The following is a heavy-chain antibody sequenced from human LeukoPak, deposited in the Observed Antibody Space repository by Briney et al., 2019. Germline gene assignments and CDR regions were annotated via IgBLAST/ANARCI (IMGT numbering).Heavy chain of an antibody. V-gene: IGHV1-24*01. CDR1: GYTLTELS. Sequence: ASVKVSCKVSGYTLTELSMHWVRQAPGKGLEWMGGFDPEDGETIYAQKFQGRVTMTRDTSTSTVYMELSSLRSEDTAVYYCARDRRWDGYSSSELDYWGQGTLVTVSS. D-gene: IGHD6-13*01. J-gene: IGHJ4*02. CDR3: ARDRRWDGYSSSELDY. CDR2: FDPEDGET.